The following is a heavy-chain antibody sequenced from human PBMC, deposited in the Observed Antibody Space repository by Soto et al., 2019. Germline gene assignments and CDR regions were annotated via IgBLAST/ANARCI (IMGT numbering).Heavy chain of an antibody. CDR2: IWYDGSNK. CDR3: ARGRSGSYYSRVYYFDY. V-gene: IGHV3-33*01. J-gene: IGHJ4*02. D-gene: IGHD3-10*01. CDR1: GFTFSRYG. Sequence: QVQLVESGGGVVQPGRSLRLSCAASGFTFSRYGMHWVRQAPGKGLEWVAVIWYDGSNKYYADSVKGRFTISRDNSKNTLYLQMNSLRAEDTAVYYCARGRSGSYYSRVYYFDYWGQGTLVTVSS.